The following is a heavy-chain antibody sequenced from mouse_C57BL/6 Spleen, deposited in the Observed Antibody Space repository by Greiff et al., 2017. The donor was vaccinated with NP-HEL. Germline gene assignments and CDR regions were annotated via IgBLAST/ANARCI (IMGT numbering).Heavy chain of an antibody. Sequence: VQLQQSGPVLVKPGASVKMSCKASGYTFTDYYMNWVKQSHGKSLEWIGVINPYNGGTSYNQKFKGKATLTVDKSSSTAYMELNSLTSEDSAVYYCARIGSLDAMDYWGQGTSVTVSS. V-gene: IGHV1-19*01. CDR2: INPYNGGT. J-gene: IGHJ4*01. CDR3: ARIGSLDAMDY. CDR1: GYTFTDYY. D-gene: IGHD6-2*01.